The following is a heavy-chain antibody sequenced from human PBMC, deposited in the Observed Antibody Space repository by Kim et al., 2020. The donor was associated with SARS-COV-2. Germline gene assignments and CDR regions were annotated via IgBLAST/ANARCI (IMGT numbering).Heavy chain of an antibody. CDR2: IIPIFGSA. V-gene: IGHV1-69*13. Sequence: SVKVSCKASGGTFSRYAFSWVRQAPGQGLKWMGGIIPIFGSANYAQQFQGRVTITADESTRTAYMELSSLKSEDTAVYYCARTTQVGAFDYWGQGTLVTVSS. CDR1: GGTFSRYA. J-gene: IGHJ4*02. D-gene: IGHD1-26*01. CDR3: ARTTQVGAFDY.